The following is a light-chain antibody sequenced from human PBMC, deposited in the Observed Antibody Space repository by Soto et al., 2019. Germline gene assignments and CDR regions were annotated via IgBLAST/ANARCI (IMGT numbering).Light chain of an antibody. V-gene: IGKV2-28*01. J-gene: IGKJ4*01. CDR2: LGS. Sequence: DIVMTQSRLSMSVTPGEPASISCRSSQSLLHSNGYNYLDWYLQKPGQSPQLLIYLGSNRASGVPDRFSGSGSGTDFTLKISRVEAEDVGVYYCMQALQTPLTFGGGTKVDIK. CDR3: MQALQTPLT. CDR1: QSLLHSNGYNY.